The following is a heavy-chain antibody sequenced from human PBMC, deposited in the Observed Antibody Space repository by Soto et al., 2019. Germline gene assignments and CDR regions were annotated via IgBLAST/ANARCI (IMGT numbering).Heavy chain of an antibody. CDR3: ARGCSGGSCYYPDTNDAFDI. Sequence: SETLSLTCAVYGGSFSGYYWSWIRQPPGKGLEWIGEINHSGSTNYNPYLKSRVTISVDTSKNQFSMKLSSVTAADTAVYYCARGCSGGSCYYPDTNDAFDIWGQGTMVTVSS. D-gene: IGHD2-15*01. CDR2: INHSGST. J-gene: IGHJ3*02. V-gene: IGHV4-34*01. CDR1: GGSFSGYY.